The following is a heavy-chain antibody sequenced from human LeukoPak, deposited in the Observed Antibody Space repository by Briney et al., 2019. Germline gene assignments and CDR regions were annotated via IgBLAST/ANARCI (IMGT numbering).Heavy chain of an antibody. CDR3: ARSGRGNSAGFDC. J-gene: IGHJ4*02. V-gene: IGHV4-59*01. D-gene: IGHD3-10*01. Sequence: PSETLALTCTVSGGSISSYYWSWIRQPPGKGLEWIGYIYYSGSTNYNPSLKSRGTISVDTSNNQFSLKLTSVTAADTAVYYCARSGRGNSAGFDCWGQGTLVTVSS. CDR1: GGSISSYY. CDR2: IYYSGST.